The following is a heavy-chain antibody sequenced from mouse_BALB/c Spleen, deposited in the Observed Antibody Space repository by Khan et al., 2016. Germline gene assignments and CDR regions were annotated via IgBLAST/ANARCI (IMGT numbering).Heavy chain of an antibody. CDR1: GYSFTSYY. CDR2: IDPFNGGT. CDR3: ASSTQSFYAMDY. Sequence: VQLQQSGPELMKPGASVKISCKASGYSFTSYYMHWVKQSHGKSLEWIGYIDPFNGGTSYNQKFKGKATLTVDKSSSTAYMHLSSLTSEDSAVYNCASSTQSFYAMDYWAQGTSVTVSS. J-gene: IGHJ4*01. D-gene: IGHD1-1*01. V-gene: IGHV1S135*01.